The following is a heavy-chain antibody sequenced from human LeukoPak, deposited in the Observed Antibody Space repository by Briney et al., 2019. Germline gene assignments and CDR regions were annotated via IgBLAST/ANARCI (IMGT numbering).Heavy chain of an antibody. Sequence: GGSLRLSCAASGFTFTNAWMTGVRQAPGKGLEWVARIKTKSDGGTTDYAAAVKGRFTISRDDSKNTLSLRMNSLKTEDTAVYYCATYMVRGGDPRYRGQGTLVTVSS. V-gene: IGHV3-15*01. CDR1: GFTFTNAW. D-gene: IGHD3-10*01. J-gene: IGHJ4*02. CDR3: ATYMVRGGDPRY. CDR2: IKTKSDGGTT.